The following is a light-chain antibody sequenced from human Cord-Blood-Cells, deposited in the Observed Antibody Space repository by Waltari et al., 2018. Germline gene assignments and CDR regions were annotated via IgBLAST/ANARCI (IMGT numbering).Light chain of an antibody. CDR3: CSYAGSYCYV. V-gene: IGLV2-11*01. CDR1: SSDVGGYNY. CDR2: DVS. J-gene: IGLJ1*01. Sequence: QSALTQPRSVSGSPGQSVTISCTGTSSDVGGYNYVSWYQQHPGKAPNLMIYDVSKRPSGVPDRFSGSKSGNTASLTISGLQAEDEADYYCCSYAGSYCYVFGTGTKVTVL.